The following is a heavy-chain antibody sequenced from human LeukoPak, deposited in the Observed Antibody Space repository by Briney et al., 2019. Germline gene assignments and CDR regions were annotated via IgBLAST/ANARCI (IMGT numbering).Heavy chain of an antibody. J-gene: IGHJ4*02. CDR1: GGSFSGYY. Sequence: SETLSLTCAVYGGSFSGYYWSWIRQPPGKGLEWIGEINHSGSTNYNPSLKSRVTISADTSKNQFSLKLSSVTAADTAVYYCARADNGYYFDYWGQGTLVTVSS. CDR2: INHSGST. CDR3: ARADNGYYFDY. V-gene: IGHV4-34*01. D-gene: IGHD2-8*01.